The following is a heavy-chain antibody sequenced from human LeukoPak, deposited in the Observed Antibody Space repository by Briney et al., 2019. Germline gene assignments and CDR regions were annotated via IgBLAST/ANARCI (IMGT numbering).Heavy chain of an antibody. Sequence: PSETLSLTCTVSGGSISSYYWSWIRQPPGKGLEWIGYIYYSGSTNYNPSLKSRVTISVDTSKNQFSLKLSSVTAADTAVYYCASLYSSSLDYFDYWGQGTLVTVSS. CDR1: GGSISSYY. CDR3: ASLYSSSLDYFDY. CDR2: IYYSGST. J-gene: IGHJ4*02. D-gene: IGHD6-13*01. V-gene: IGHV4-59*08.